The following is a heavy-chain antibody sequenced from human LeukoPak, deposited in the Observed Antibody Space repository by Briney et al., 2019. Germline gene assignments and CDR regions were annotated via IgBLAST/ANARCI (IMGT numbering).Heavy chain of an antibody. CDR2: IRHDGSYQ. CDR1: RFTFSSYG. V-gene: IGHV3-30*02. CDR3: AKNRDSSDYPRDFDY. D-gene: IGHD6-19*01. Sequence: QAGGSLRLXCAASRFTFSSYGMRWVRQTPGKALEWVAFIRHDGSYQQYADSVKGRFTVSRDNSKDTVYLQMNSLRTEDTAVYYCAKNRDSSDYPRDFDYWGQGTLVTVSS. J-gene: IGHJ4*02.